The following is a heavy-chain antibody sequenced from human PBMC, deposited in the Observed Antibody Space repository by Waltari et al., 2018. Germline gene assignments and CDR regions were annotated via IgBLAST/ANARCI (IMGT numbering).Heavy chain of an antibody. Sequence: QVQLVQSGAEVKKPGASVKVSCKASGHTFTGYYLHWVRPAPGQGLEWMGGINPNSGGTNYAQKFQGRVTMTRDTSISTAYMELSRLRSDDTAVYYCASIVGATPQGWFDPWGQGTLVTVSS. CDR3: ASIVGATPQGWFDP. CDR2: INPNSGGT. CDR1: GHTFTGYY. D-gene: IGHD1-26*01. V-gene: IGHV1-2*02. J-gene: IGHJ5*02.